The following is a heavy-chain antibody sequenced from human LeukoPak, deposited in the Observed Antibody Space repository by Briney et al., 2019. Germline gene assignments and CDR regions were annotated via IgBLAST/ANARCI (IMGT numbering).Heavy chain of an antibody. CDR1: GDSVSSSSYY. CDR2: IYYSEST. Sequence: SETLSLTCTVSGDSVSSSSYYWGWIRQPPGKGLEWIASIYYSESTYQNPSLKSRVTISVDTSENQFSLKLSSVTAADTAVYYCARIPTVTFFDYWGQGTLVTVSS. D-gene: IGHD4-17*01. V-gene: IGHV4-39*07. J-gene: IGHJ4*02. CDR3: ARIPTVTFFDY.